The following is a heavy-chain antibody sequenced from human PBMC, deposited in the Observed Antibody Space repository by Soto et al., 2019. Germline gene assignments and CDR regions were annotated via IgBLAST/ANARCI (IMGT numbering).Heavy chain of an antibody. J-gene: IGHJ4*02. CDR2: IYYSGST. CDR1: GGSLGNGGYY. V-gene: IGHV4-31*02. Sequence: VSGGSLGNGGYYRSWIRQHPGKGLEWIGYIYYSGSTYYNPSLKSRVTTSVDTSKNQFSPKLSSVTAADTATYYCAHPYSENYYYFDYWGQGTLVTVSS. D-gene: IGHD1-26*01. CDR3: AHPYSENYYYFDY.